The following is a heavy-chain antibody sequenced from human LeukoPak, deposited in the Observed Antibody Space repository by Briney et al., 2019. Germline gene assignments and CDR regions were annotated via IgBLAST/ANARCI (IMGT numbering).Heavy chain of an antibody. Sequence: GGSLRLSCAASGFTFSSSWMHWVRQAPGKGLVWVSRINTDGSSTSYADSVKGRFTISRDNAKNTLYLQMNSLRAEDTAVYYCANTTSGYWNYFDYWGQGTLVTVSS. D-gene: IGHD5-12*01. J-gene: IGHJ4*02. CDR1: GFTFSSSW. V-gene: IGHV3-74*01. CDR2: INTDGSST. CDR3: ANTTSGYWNYFDY.